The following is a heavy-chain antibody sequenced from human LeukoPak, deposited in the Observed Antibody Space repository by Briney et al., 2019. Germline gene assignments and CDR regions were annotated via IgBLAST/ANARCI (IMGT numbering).Heavy chain of an antibody. CDR2: IHPDGSVQ. Sequence: GGSLRLSCVASGVAIRNSWMSWVRQAPGKGLEWVANIHPDGSVQNYVDSVKGRFTISRDNAKNSLYLQINNLRAEDTAGYYCAITSPYCRDVDCAWGGRGTLVTVSS. V-gene: IGHV3-7*01. CDR1: GVAIRNSW. D-gene: IGHD2-15*01. J-gene: IGHJ2*01. CDR3: AITSPYCRDVDCAW.